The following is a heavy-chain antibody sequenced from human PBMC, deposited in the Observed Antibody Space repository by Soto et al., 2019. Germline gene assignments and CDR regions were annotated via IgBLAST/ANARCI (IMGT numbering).Heavy chain of an antibody. J-gene: IGHJ5*02. Sequence: KPSETLSLTCTVSGGSISSHYWSWVRQPPGKGLEWIGFVYYSGTTKYNPSLRSRVTLSLDTSQNQLSLKLTSVTAADTAVYYCARESAGSGKNNWFDPWGQGTLVTV. CDR1: GGSISSHY. V-gene: IGHV4-59*11. CDR3: ARESAGSGKNNWFDP. CDR2: VYYSGTT.